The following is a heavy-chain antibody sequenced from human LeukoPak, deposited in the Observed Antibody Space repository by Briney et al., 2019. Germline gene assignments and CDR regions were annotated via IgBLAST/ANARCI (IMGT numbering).Heavy chain of an antibody. J-gene: IGHJ5*02. Sequence: ASVKVSCKASGYTFTSYDINWVRQATGQGLEWMGWMNPNSGNTGYAQKFQGRVTMTRNTSISTAYMELSSLRSEDTAVYYCARGDSSSWYFWFDPWGQGTLVTVSS. CDR3: ARGDSSSWYFWFDP. CDR1: GYTFTSYD. D-gene: IGHD6-13*01. V-gene: IGHV1-8*01. CDR2: MNPNSGNT.